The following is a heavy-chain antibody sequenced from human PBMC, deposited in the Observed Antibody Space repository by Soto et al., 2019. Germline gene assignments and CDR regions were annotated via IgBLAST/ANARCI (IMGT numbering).Heavy chain of an antibody. J-gene: IGHJ6*02. CDR3: ARYTYTSRYSYFGMDV. D-gene: IGHD6-13*01. CDR2: VRSRAYGGTA. Sequence: GGSLRLSCTASGFTFGDYAMSWFRQAPGKGLEWVGVVRSRAYGGTADYAASVRGSFTISRDDSKSIAYLQMNSLRTEDTAVYYCARYTYTSRYSYFGMDVWGHGTTVTVSS. V-gene: IGHV3-49*03. CDR1: GFTFGDYA.